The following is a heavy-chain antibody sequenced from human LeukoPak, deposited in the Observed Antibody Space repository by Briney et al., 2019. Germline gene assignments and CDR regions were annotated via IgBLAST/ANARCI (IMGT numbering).Heavy chain of an antibody. Sequence: GASVKVSCKASGGTFSSYAISWVRQAPGQGLEWMGGIIPIFGTANYAQKFQGRVTITADESTSTAYMELSSLRSEDTAVYYCARGVLLVSKTPNTDPDAFDIWGQGTMVTVSS. V-gene: IGHV1-69*13. CDR2: IIPIFGTA. CDR3: ARGVLLVSKTPNTDPDAFDI. D-gene: IGHD6-6*01. J-gene: IGHJ3*02. CDR1: GGTFSSYA.